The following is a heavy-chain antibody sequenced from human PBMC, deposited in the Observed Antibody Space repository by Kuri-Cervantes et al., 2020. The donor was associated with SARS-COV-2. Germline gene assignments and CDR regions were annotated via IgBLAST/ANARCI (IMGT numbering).Heavy chain of an antibody. CDR3: ARQATVSLVLFDC. Sequence: SETLSLTCAVYGGSFSGYYWSWIRQPPGKGLEWIGYIYYTGSTNYNPSLKSRVTISVDTSKKQFSLKLSSVTAADTAVYYCARQATVSLVLFDCWGQGTLVTVSS. V-gene: IGHV4-59*08. CDR2: IYYTGST. J-gene: IGHJ4*02. CDR1: GGSFSGYY. D-gene: IGHD4-17*01.